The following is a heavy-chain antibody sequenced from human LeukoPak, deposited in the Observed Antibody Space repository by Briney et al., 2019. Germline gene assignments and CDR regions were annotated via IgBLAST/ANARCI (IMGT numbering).Heavy chain of an antibody. Sequence: SVKVSCKASGGTFSSYAISWVRQAPGQGLEWMGGIIPIFGTANYAQKFQGRVTIAADESTSTAYMELSSLRSEDTAVYYCARTLVVDTRQFDYWGQGTLVTVSS. D-gene: IGHD2-21*01. CDR1: GGTFSSYA. CDR2: IIPIFGTA. V-gene: IGHV1-69*13. J-gene: IGHJ4*02. CDR3: ARTLVVDTRQFDY.